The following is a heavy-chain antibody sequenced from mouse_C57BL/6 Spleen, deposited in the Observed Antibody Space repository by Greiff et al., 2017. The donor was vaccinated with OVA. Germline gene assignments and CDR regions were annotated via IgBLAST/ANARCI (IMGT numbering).Heavy chain of an antibody. V-gene: IGHV1-9*01. CDR3: ARQADGYYDY. D-gene: IGHD2-3*01. CDR1: GYTFTGYW. J-gene: IGHJ2*01. CDR2: ILPGSGST. Sequence: QVQLQQSGAELMKPGASVKLSCKATGYTFTGYWIEWVKQRPGHGLEWIGEILPGSGSTNYYEKFKGKATFTADTSSNTAYMQLSSLTTEDSAIYYCARQADGYYDYWGQGTTLTVSS.